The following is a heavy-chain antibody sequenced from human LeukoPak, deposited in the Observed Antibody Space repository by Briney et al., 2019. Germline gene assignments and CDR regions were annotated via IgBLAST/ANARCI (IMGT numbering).Heavy chain of an antibody. D-gene: IGHD3-10*01. V-gene: IGHV1-2*02. CDR3: ARAGKIMITMVRGALASRDAFDI. CDR1: GYSFTSHY. Sequence: GASVKVSCKASGYSFTSHYMHWVRQAPGQGLEWMGWINPNSGGTNYAPKFQGRVTMTRDTSISTAYMELNRLTSDDTAVYYCARAGKIMITMVRGALASRDAFDIWGQGTMVTVSS. CDR2: INPNSGGT. J-gene: IGHJ3*02.